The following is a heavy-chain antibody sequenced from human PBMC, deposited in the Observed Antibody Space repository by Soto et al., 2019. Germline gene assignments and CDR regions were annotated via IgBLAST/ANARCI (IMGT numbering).Heavy chain of an antibody. CDR2: INPNSGGT. V-gene: IGHV1-2*04. CDR3: ARDPQYYYDSSGYPPAHTQYYYYGMDV. D-gene: IGHD3-22*01. J-gene: IGHJ6*02. Sequence: GASVKVSCKASGYTFTGYHMHWVRQAPGQGLEWMGWINPNSGGTNYAQKFQGWVTMTRDTSISTAYMELSRLRSDDTAVYYCARDPQYYYDSSGYPPAHTQYYYYGMDVWGQGTTVTVSS. CDR1: GYTFTGYH.